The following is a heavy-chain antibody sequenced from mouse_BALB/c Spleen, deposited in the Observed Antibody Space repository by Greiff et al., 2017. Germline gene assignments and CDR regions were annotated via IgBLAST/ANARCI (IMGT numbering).Heavy chain of an antibody. CDR2: IWAGGST. CDR1: GFSLTSYG. J-gene: IGHJ4*01. Sequence: VKVVESGPGLVAPSQSLSITCTVSGFSLTSYGVHWVRQPPGKGLEWLGVIWAGGSTNYNSALMSRLSISKDNSKGQVFLKMNSLQTDDTAMYYCAKWGVVATGAMDYWGQGTSVTVSS. D-gene: IGHD1-1*01. V-gene: IGHV2-9*02. CDR3: AKWGVVATGAMDY.